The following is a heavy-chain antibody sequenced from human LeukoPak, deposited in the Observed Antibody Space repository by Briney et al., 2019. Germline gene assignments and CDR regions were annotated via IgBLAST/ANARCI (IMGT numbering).Heavy chain of an antibody. D-gene: IGHD3/OR15-3a*01. CDR3: AREFWTAHK. CDR2: IGTGGSLI. V-gene: IGHV3-48*01. CDR1: GCTFSSYA. J-gene: IGHJ4*02. Sequence: GGSLRLSCAVSGCTFSSYAMHWVRQGPDKGLEWVAYIGTGGSLIVYADSVRGRFTISRDDAQNSAYLQMNSLRAEDTAIYYCAREFWTAHKWGQGTLVTV.